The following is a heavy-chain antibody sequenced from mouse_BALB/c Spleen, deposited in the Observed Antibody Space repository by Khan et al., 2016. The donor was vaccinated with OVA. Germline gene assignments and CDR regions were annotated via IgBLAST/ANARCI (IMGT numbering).Heavy chain of an antibody. J-gene: IGHJ3*01. CDR3: TRSGWAAFAY. CDR2: INPSNGGT. V-gene: IGHV1S81*02. Sequence: QVQLQQSGAELVKPGASVKLSCKASGYTFTSYYIYWVKQRPGQGLEWIGGINPSNGGTYFNEKFESKATLTVDKSSSTAFKQVSSLTSEVSAVYYITRSGWAAFAYWGQGTLVTVSA. CDR1: GYTFTSYY. D-gene: IGHD1-1*02.